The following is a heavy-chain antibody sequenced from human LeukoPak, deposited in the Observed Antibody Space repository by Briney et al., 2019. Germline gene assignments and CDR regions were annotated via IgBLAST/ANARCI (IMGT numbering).Heavy chain of an antibody. CDR1: GYTFTSYG. CDR3: ARQGSADIVVVPAAISWFDA. J-gene: IGHJ5*02. V-gene: IGHV1-18*01. D-gene: IGHD2-2*01. Sequence: ASVKLSCKASGYTFTSYGISWVRQAPGQGLEWMGWISAYNGNTNYAQRLQGRVTMTTDTSTSTAYMELRSLRSDDTAVYYCARQGSADIVVVPAAISWFDAWGQGTLVTVSS. CDR2: ISAYNGNT.